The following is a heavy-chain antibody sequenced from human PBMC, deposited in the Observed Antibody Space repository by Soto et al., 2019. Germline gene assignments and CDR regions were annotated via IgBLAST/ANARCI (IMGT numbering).Heavy chain of an antibody. Sequence: TLSLTCTVSGGSVSNFYWNWIRQPAGKRLEWIGRIYTSGSTNYNPSLRSRVTMSIDTSRNQFSLKLNSVTAADTAVYYCARSSHKESWFDPWGQGTLVTVS. J-gene: IGHJ5*02. D-gene: IGHD6-13*01. CDR3: ARSSHKESWFDP. V-gene: IGHV4-4*07. CDR2: IYTSGST. CDR1: GGSVSNFY.